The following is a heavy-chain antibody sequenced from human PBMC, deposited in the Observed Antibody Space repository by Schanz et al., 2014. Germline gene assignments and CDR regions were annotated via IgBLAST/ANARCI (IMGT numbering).Heavy chain of an antibody. CDR2: VSSRSDEI. Sequence: EVQLVESGGGLVQPGGSLRLSCTASTFTFDHYAMTWVRQAPGKGLEWVAAVSSRSDEIKYADSVRGRFTISRDNSRSTMYLQMNSLRAEDTAVYFCAKDLGVDCGDGCFNWYFDLGGRGTLVTVSS. J-gene: IGHJ2*01. CDR3: AKDLGVDCGDGCFNWYFDL. V-gene: IGHV3-23*04. D-gene: IGHD2-21*02. CDR1: TFTFDHYA.